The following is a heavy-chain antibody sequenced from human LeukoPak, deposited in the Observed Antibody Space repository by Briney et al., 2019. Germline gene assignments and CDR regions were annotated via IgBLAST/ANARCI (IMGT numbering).Heavy chain of an antibody. Sequence: PGGSPRLSCTALGFPFIRYAFNRAGQAPGKGLEWVSHISSSSTIIYYADSVKGRFTISRDNAKNSLYLQMNSLRAEDTAVYYCARAMTSWGQGTLVTVSS. J-gene: IGHJ4*02. D-gene: IGHD4-11*01. CDR3: ARAMTS. CDR2: ISSSSTII. V-gene: IGHV3-48*03. CDR1: GFPFIRYA.